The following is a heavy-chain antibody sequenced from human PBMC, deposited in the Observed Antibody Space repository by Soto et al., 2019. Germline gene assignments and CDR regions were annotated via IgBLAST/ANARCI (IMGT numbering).Heavy chain of an antibody. D-gene: IGHD3-22*01. Sequence: ASVKVSCKVSGYTLTELSMHWVRQAPGKGLEWMGGFDPEDGETIYAQKFQGRVTMTEDTSTDTAYMELSSLRSENTAVYYCATLWYYYDSSGYSVPAWFAPWGQGTLVTVSS. CDR1: GYTLTELS. J-gene: IGHJ5*02. CDR3: ATLWYYYDSSGYSVPAWFAP. V-gene: IGHV1-24*01. CDR2: FDPEDGET.